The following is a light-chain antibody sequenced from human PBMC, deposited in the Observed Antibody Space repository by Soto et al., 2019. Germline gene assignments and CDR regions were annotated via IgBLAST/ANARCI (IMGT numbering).Light chain of an antibody. CDR2: GAS. CDR3: HQRQSWPRT. CDR1: QSITNNY. V-gene: IGKV3-11*01. Sequence: EIVLTQSPGTLSLSPGERATLSCRASQSITNNYLAWYQQKPGRAHRLLIYGASSRAAGIPARFSASGSGTDFTLTISDVQPEDFALYYCHQRQSWPRTFGQGTKVDIK. J-gene: IGKJ1*01.